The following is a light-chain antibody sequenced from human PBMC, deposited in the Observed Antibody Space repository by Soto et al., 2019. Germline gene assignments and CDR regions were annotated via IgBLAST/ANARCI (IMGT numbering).Light chain of an antibody. CDR2: EVS. J-gene: IGLJ1*01. CDR3: ISYTSSSTLDV. CDR1: SSDVGSYNY. Sequence: QSVLTQPASVSGSPGQSITISCTGTSSDVGSYNYVSWYQQHPGKAPKLMIYEVSNRPSGVSNRFSGSKSGNTASLTISGLQAEDEADYYCISYTSSSTLDVFGSGTKVTVL. V-gene: IGLV2-14*01.